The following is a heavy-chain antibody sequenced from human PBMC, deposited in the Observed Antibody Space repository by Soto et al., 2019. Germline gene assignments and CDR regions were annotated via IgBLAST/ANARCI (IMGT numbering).Heavy chain of an antibody. D-gene: IGHD4-17*01. V-gene: IGHV4-31*01. Sequence: QVQLQESGPGLVKPSQTLSLTCTVSGGSISSGAYYWTWIRQHPRRGLEWIGFVYSSGITYYNPSLQRLLTLSVDTSKSQFSLELTTVTAADTAVYYCARGGGKSTVFDPWCQGTLVTVSS. CDR2: VYSSGIT. CDR3: ARGGGKSTVFDP. J-gene: IGHJ5*02. CDR1: GGSISSGAYY.